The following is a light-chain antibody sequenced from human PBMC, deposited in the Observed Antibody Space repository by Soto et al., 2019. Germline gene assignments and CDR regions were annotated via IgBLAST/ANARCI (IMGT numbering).Light chain of an antibody. J-gene: IGKJ1*01. V-gene: IGKV3-20*01. CDR2: TTS. Sequence: IGLTRSPGTLSLSPGERATLSCRASQILSNNFLAWYQQRLGQAPRLLVYTTSYRATGVPDRFSGHGSGTDFTLTISRLEPEDFAVYFCQQYETAPWTFGQGTKVDIK. CDR3: QQYETAPWT. CDR1: QILSNNF.